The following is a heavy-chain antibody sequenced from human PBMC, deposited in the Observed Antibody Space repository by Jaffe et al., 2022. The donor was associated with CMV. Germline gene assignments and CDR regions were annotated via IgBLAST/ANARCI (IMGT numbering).Heavy chain of an antibody. J-gene: IGHJ6*03. CDR2: ISSSSSYI. CDR3: ARDGGDYSDVSYYYMDV. D-gene: IGHD4-17*01. CDR1: GFTFSSYS. Sequence: EVQLVESGGGLVKPGGSLRLSCAASGFTFSSYSMNWVRQAPGKGLEWVSSISSSSSYIYYADSVKGRFTISRDNAKNSLYLQMNSLRAEDTAVYYCARDGGDYSDVSYYYMDVWGKGTTVTVSS. V-gene: IGHV3-21*01.